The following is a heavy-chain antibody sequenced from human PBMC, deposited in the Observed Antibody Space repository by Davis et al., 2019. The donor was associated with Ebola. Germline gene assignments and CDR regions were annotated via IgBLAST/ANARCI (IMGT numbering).Heavy chain of an antibody. Sequence: PGGSLRLSCTVSGGSISSYYWSWIRQPPGKGLEWIGYIYYSGSTNYNPSLKSRVTISVDTSKNQFSLKLSSVTAADTAVYYCARDLNYGSGSYDYWGQGTLVTVSS. J-gene: IGHJ4*02. CDR1: GGSISSYY. D-gene: IGHD3-10*01. CDR3: ARDLNYGSGSYDY. CDR2: IYYSGST. V-gene: IGHV4-59*01.